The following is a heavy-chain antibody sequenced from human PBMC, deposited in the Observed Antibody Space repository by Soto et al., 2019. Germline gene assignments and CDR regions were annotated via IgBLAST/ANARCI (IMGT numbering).Heavy chain of an antibody. D-gene: IGHD6-19*01. J-gene: IGHJ6*02. V-gene: IGHV4-31*03. CDR3: AREPGIAVAGTRYYYGMDV. CDR1: GXPISSGGYY. CDR2: IYYSGST. Sequence: TLALRCNVSGXPISSGGYYWSWIRQHPGKGLEWIGYIYYSGSTYYNPSLKGRVTISVDTSKKQFSLKLSSLTAADTAVYYRAREPGIAVAGTRYYYGMDVWGQGTTGTVSS.